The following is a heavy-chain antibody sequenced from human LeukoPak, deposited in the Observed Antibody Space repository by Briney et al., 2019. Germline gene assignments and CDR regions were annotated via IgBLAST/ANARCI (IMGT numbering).Heavy chain of an antibody. D-gene: IGHD1-1*01. V-gene: IGHV7-4-1*02. Sequence: GASVKVSCKAYGYTFTSYAMKWVRQAPGQGLEWMGWINTNTGNPTYAQGFTGRFVFSLDTSVSTAYLQISSLKAEDTAVYYCARPVHPSNYYYYYGMEVWGQGTTVTVSS. CDR1: GYTFTSYA. J-gene: IGHJ6*02. CDR3: ARPVHPSNYYYYYGMEV. CDR2: INTNTGNP.